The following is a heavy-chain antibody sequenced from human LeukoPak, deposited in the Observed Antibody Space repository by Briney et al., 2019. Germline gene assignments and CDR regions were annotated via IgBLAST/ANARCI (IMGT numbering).Heavy chain of an antibody. J-gene: IGHJ6*02. CDR1: GGSFSGYY. D-gene: IGHD6-13*01. CDR3: ARGGAAAGTTDLDYYYYGMDV. V-gene: IGHV4-34*01. Sequence: SETLSLTCAVYGGSFSGYYWSWIRQPPGKGLEWIGEINHSGSTNYNPSLKSRVTISVDTSKNQFSLKLSSVTAADTAVYYCARGGAAAGTTDLDYYYYGMDVWGQGTTVTVSS. CDR2: INHSGST.